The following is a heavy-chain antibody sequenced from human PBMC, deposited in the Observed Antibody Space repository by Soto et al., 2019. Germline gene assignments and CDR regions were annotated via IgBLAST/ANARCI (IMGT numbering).Heavy chain of an antibody. J-gene: IGHJ5*02. Sequence: SETLSLTCTVSGGSTSSGDYYWSWIRQPPGKGLEWIGYIYYSGSTYYNPSLKSRVTISVDTSKNQFSLKLSSVTAADTAVYYCARALTDYRNPNWFDPWGQGTLVTVSS. CDR1: GGSTSSGDYY. CDR3: ARALTDYRNPNWFDP. V-gene: IGHV4-30-4*01. D-gene: IGHD4-17*01. CDR2: IYYSGST.